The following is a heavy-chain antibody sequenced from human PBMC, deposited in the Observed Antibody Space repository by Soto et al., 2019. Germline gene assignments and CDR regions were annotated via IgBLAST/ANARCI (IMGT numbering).Heavy chain of an antibody. J-gene: IGHJ5*02. V-gene: IGHV4-4*07. Sequence: SETLSLTCTVAGDSISSYFWSWIRQPAGKGLEWIGRVHTSGSTTYNPSLKSRVTMSVDTSKSQFSLKLTSVTAAHTAAYYCAREKPVPSTGWLDPWGPGTLVTVSS. CDR1: GDSISSYF. CDR3: AREKPVPSTGWLDP. D-gene: IGHD4-17*01. CDR2: VHTSGST.